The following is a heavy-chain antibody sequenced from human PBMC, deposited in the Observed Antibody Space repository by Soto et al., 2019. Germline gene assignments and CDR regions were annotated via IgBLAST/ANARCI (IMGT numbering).Heavy chain of an antibody. CDR1: GFTFSNYA. CDR2: VSGSGDTT. Sequence: GGSLRLSCAASGFTFSNYAMTWVRQAPGKGLEWVSSVSGSGDTTYFADSVRGRFTISRGNSKDTLYLQMNSLRAEDTAVYYCAKGGPRDGYKDFDYWGQGTLVTVSS. J-gene: IGHJ4*02. V-gene: IGHV3-23*01. D-gene: IGHD5-12*01. CDR3: AKGGPRDGYKDFDY.